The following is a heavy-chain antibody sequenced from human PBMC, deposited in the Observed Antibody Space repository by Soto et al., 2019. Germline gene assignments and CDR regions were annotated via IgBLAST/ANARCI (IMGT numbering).Heavy chain of an antibody. V-gene: IGHV1-2*04. CDR1: GYTFTDYY. CDR3: AREYYDILTGYYRGGSHYFDY. D-gene: IGHD3-9*01. J-gene: IGHJ4*02. CDR2: INPNSGGT. Sequence: GASVKVSCKASGYTFTDYYMHWVRQAPGQGLEWMGWINPNSGGTNYAQKFQGWVTMTRDTSISTAYMELSRLRSDDTAVYYCAREYYDILTGYYRGGSHYFDYWGQGTLVTVSS.